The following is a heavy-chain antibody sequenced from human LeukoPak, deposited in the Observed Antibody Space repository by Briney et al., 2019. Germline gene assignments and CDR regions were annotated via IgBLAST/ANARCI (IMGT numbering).Heavy chain of an antibody. CDR3: AREWRGSGNDVGFDI. CDR1: EFTFNSYE. CDR2: ISRSGGTI. D-gene: IGHD3-10*01. Sequence: GGSLRLSCAASEFTFNSYEMNWVRQAPGKGLEWVSYISRSGGTIYYADSVKGRFTISRDNAKNSLYLQMNSLRAEDTAIYFCAREWRGSGNDVGFDIWGQGTMVTVCS. J-gene: IGHJ3*02. V-gene: IGHV3-48*03.